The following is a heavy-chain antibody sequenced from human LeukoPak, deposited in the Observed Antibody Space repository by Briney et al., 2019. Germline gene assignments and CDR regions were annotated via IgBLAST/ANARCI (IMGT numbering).Heavy chain of an antibody. Sequence: GASVKVSCKASGYTFTSYGISWVRQAPGQGLEWMGWISAYNGNTNYAQKLQGRVTMTTDTSTSTAYMELRSLRPDDTAVYYCARDPLEYSGYDLPGYYYYYMDVWGQGTTVTVSS. J-gene: IGHJ6*03. D-gene: IGHD5-12*01. CDR3: ARDPLEYSGYDLPGYYYYYMDV. CDR2: ISAYNGNT. V-gene: IGHV1-18*01. CDR1: GYTFTSYG.